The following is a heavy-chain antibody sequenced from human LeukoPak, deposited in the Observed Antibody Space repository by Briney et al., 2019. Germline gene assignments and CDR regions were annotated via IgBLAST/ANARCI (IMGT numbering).Heavy chain of an antibody. V-gene: IGHV3-74*01. CDR2: INSDGSTT. CDR1: GFTFSSYW. Sequence: GGSLRLSCAASGFTFSSYWMHWVRQAPGKGLVWVSRINSDGSTTNYADSVKGRFTISRDNAKNSLYLQMNSLRAEDTAVYYCARDPNPYYYDSSGPLPAWGQGTLVTVSS. CDR3: ARDPNPYYYDSSGPLPA. D-gene: IGHD3-22*01. J-gene: IGHJ4*02.